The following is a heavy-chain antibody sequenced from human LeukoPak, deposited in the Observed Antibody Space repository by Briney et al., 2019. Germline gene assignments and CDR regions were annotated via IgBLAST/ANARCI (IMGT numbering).Heavy chain of an antibody. Sequence: SGGSLRLSCAASGFTFSRNSMNWVRQAPGKGLEWVSSISTSSSYIYYADSVRGRFTISRDNAKKSLYLQMNSLRAEDTAVYYCARGAEGIAATDSNFDYWGQGTLVTVSS. CDR1: GFTFSRNS. D-gene: IGHD6-13*01. V-gene: IGHV3-21*01. CDR2: ISTSSSYI. CDR3: ARGAEGIAATDSNFDY. J-gene: IGHJ4*02.